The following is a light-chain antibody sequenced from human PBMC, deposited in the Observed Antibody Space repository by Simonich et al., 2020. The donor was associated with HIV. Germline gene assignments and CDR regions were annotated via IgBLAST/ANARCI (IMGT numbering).Light chain of an antibody. V-gene: IGLV3-10*01. Sequence: SYELTQPPSVSVSPGQMARITCSGIALPKKYAYWYQQKSDQAPVLVIYEDSKRPSGIPERFSGSSSGTMATLTISGAQVEDEADYYCYSTDSSGNHRVFGGGTKLTVL. CDR2: EDS. CDR3: YSTDSSGNHRV. CDR1: ALPKKY. J-gene: IGLJ2*01.